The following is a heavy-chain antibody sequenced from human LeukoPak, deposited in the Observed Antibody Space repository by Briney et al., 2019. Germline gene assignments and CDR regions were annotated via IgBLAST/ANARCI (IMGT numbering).Heavy chain of an antibody. D-gene: IGHD2-2*01. J-gene: IGHJ4*02. CDR2: IYYTGST. Sequence: SQTLSLTCTVSGGSISSGVYYWSWIRQHPGKGLEWIGHIYYTGSTHYNPSLKGRVTMSVDTSENQFSLKLSSVTAADTAVYYCARDKAKYCSSTSCPRLFDYWGQGTLVTVSS. V-gene: IGHV4-31*03. CDR3: ARDKAKYCSSTSCPRLFDY. CDR1: GGSISSGVYY.